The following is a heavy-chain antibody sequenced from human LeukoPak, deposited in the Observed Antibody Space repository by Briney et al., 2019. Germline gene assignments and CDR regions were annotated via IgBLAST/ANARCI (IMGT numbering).Heavy chain of an antibody. J-gene: IGHJ3*02. CDR2: IYNSGST. Sequence: SETLSLTCSVSGGSISRGSYYWNWIRQPAGKGLEWMGRIYNSGSTNYNPSLKSRVTISTDMSKNQFSLKLTSVTAADTAVYYCARHAALMGCSSTSCPPGDAFDIWGQGTMVTVSS. D-gene: IGHD2-2*01. V-gene: IGHV4-61*02. CDR3: ARHAALMGCSSTSCPPGDAFDI. CDR1: GGSISRGSYY.